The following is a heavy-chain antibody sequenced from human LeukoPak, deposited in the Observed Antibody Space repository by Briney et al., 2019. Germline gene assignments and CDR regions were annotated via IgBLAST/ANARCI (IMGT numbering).Heavy chain of an antibody. D-gene: IGHD3-3*01. CDR3: AKGPLYLEWLGAPDY. CDR2: ISGSGGST. Sequence: PGGSLRLSCVASGFTFSSYAMSWVRQAPGKGLEWVSAISGSGGSTYYADSVKGRFTISRDNSKNTLYLQMNSLRAEDTAVYYCAKGPLYLEWLGAPDYWGQGTLVTVSS. V-gene: IGHV3-23*01. J-gene: IGHJ4*02. CDR1: GFTFSSYA.